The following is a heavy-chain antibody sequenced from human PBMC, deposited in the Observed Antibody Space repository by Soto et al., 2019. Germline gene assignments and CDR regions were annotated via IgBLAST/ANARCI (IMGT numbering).Heavy chain of an antibody. CDR2: ISSSSSYI. Sequence: LRLSCAASGFTFSSYSMNWVRQAPGKGLEWVSSISSSSSYIYYADSVKGRFTISRDNAKNSLYLQMNSLRAEDTAVYYCARARGSGYTTYYYYGMDVWGQGTTVTVSS. CDR3: ARARGSGYTTYYYYGMDV. J-gene: IGHJ6*02. V-gene: IGHV3-21*01. D-gene: IGHD3-22*01. CDR1: GFTFSSYS.